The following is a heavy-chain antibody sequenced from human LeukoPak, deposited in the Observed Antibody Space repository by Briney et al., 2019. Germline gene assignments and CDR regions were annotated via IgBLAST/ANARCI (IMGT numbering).Heavy chain of an antibody. CDR1: GGSISNYY. CDR3: ARYDFNKFFDY. J-gene: IGHJ4*02. V-gene: IGHV4-59*01. CDR2: IYYSGST. Sequence: ASETLSLTRTVSGGSISNYYWSWIRQPPGKGLEWIGYIYYSGSTNYNPSLKSRVTMSVDTSKNQFSLKLSSVTAADTAVYYCARYDFNKFFDYWGQGTLVTVSS. D-gene: IGHD3-3*01.